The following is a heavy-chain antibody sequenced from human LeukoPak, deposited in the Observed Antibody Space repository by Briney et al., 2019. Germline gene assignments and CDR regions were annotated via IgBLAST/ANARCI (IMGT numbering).Heavy chain of an antibody. CDR1: GGSFSVYY. D-gene: IGHD5-12*01. CDR3: ARGYSGYDRFFDY. J-gene: IGHJ4*02. V-gene: IGHV4-34*01. Sequence: PSETLSLTCAVYGGSFSVYYWSWIRQPPGKGLEWIGEINHSGSTNYNPSLKSRVTISVDTSKNQFSLKLSSVTAADTAVYYCARGYSGYDRFFDYWGQGTLVTVSS. CDR2: INHSGST.